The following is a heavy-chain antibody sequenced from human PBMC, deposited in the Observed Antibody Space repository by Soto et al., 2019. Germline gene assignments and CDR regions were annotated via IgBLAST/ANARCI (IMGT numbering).Heavy chain of an antibody. CDR1: GFTFSSYG. Sequence: QVQLVESGGRVVQPGRSLRLSCAASGFTFSSYGMHWVRQAPGKGLEWVAVIWYDGSNKYYADSVKGRFTISRDNSTNTLYLQMNSLRAEDTAVYYCASLHGDYDYWGQGTLVTVSS. CDR3: ASLHGDYDY. CDR2: IWYDGSNK. D-gene: IGHD4-17*01. J-gene: IGHJ4*02. V-gene: IGHV3-33*01.